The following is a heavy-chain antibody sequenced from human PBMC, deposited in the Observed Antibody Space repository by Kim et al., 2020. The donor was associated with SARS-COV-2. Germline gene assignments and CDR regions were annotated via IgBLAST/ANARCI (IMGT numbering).Heavy chain of an antibody. D-gene: IGHD3-16*01. Sequence: SETLSLTCTVSGGSISSSSYYWGWIRQPPGKRLEWIGSIHYSGPTYYNPSLKSRVTISVDTSKNQFSLKMSSVTAADTAVYYCARLFGGSGKYYFEYWGQGTLVTVSS. V-gene: IGHV4-39*01. CDR2: IHYSGPT. J-gene: IGHJ4*02. CDR1: GGSISSSSYY. CDR3: ARLFGGSGKYYFEY.